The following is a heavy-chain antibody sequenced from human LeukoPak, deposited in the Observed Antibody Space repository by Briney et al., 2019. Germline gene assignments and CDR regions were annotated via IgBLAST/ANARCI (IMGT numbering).Heavy chain of an antibody. CDR1: GGSFSSSSHY. D-gene: IGHD5-24*01. J-gene: IGHJ3*02. CDR3: ARHFDRDGYKSNAFDI. V-gene: IGHV4-39*01. CDR2: MYYSGST. Sequence: PSETLSLTCTVSGGSFSSSSHYWGWVRQPPGKGREWIGSMYYSGSTYYNASLRSRVTISVDTSRDQYSLKLSSVTAADTAVYYCARHFDRDGYKSNAFDIWGQGTMVTVSS.